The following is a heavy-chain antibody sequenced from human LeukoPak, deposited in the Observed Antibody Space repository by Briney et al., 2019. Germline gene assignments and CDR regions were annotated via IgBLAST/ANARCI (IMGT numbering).Heavy chain of an antibody. Sequence: SETLSLTCTVSGGSISSYYWSWIRQPPGKGLEWIGYIYYSGSTNYNPSLKSRVTISRDTSKNQFSLKLSSVTAADTAVYYCARGMSGGLLQPFDYWGQGTLVTVSS. D-gene: IGHD2-15*01. V-gene: IGHV4-59*01. J-gene: IGHJ4*02. CDR3: ARGMSGGLLQPFDY. CDR1: GGSISSYY. CDR2: IYYSGST.